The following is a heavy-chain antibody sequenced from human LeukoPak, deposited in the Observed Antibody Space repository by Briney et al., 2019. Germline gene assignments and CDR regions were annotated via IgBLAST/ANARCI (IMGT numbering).Heavy chain of an antibody. CDR3: ARVAGWHWFDP. CDR2: IRPSGDNT. D-gene: IGHD6-19*01. CDR1: GFTFSSHD. V-gene: IGHV3-23*01. J-gene: IGHJ5*02. Sequence: GGALRLSCAASGFTFSSHDMTWVRQAPGRGLEWVSSIRPSGDNTYYGDSVKGRFTISRDNSKNTVYLQMNNMRVDDTAVYYCARVAGWHWFDPWGQGTLVTVSS.